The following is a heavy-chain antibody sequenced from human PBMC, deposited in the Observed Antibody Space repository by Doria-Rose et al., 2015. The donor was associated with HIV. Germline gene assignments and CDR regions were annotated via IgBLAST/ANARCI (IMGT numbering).Heavy chain of an antibody. CDR3: ARIKSSRWYHKYYFDF. J-gene: IGHJ4*02. V-gene: IGHV2-26*01. Sequence: SGPVLVKPTETLTLTCTVSGVSLSSPGMGVSWIRQPPGKALEWLANTFSDDERSYTTSLKSRLTISRGTSESQVVLTMTDMDPVDTATYYCARIKSSRWYHKYYFDFWGQGTLVIVSA. D-gene: IGHD6-13*01. CDR1: GVSLSSPGMG. CDR2: TFSDDER.